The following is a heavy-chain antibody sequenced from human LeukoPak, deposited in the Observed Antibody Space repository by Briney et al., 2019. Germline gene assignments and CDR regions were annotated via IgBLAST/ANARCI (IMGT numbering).Heavy chain of an antibody. CDR1: GVPFRNYG. V-gene: IGHV3-33*01. Sequence: PGGSLRLSCAASGVPFRNYGMHWVRQAPGKGLEWVAIIWYDGSRKYYLDSVKGRFTISRDNSKNMLYLQMSSLRAEDTAVYYCATGRGSDGNFYIDYWGQGTLVTVSS. D-gene: IGHD2-15*01. CDR2: IWYDGSRK. CDR3: ATGRGSDGNFYIDY. J-gene: IGHJ4*02.